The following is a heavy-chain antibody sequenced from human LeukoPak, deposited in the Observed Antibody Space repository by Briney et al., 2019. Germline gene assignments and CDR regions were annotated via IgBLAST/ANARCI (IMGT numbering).Heavy chain of an antibody. CDR2: ISSSGSTI. V-gene: IGHV3-48*03. CDR1: GFTFSSYE. D-gene: IGHD3-22*01. CDR3: ARDSLVVAPYFDY. J-gene: IGHJ4*02. Sequence: GGSLRLSCAASGFTFSSYEMNWVRQAPGKGLEWVSYISSSGSTIYYADSVKGRFTVSRDNAKNSLYLQMNSLRAEDTAVYYCARDSLVVAPYFDYWGQGTLVTVSS.